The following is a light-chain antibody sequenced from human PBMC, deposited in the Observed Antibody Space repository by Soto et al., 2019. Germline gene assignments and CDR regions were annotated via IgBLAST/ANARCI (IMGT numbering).Light chain of an antibody. CDR2: DVS. Sequence: QSVLTQPPSVSGAPGQRVTISCTGSSSDVGGYNYVSWYQQHPGKAPKLMIYDVSKRPSGVPDRFSGSKSGNTASLTISGLQAEDEADYYCCSYAGSYTHVFGTGTKVTVL. CDR1: SSDVGGYNY. V-gene: IGLV2-11*01. J-gene: IGLJ1*01. CDR3: CSYAGSYTHV.